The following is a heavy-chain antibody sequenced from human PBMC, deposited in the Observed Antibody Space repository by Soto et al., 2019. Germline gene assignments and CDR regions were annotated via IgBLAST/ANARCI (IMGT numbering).Heavy chain of an antibody. V-gene: IGHV4-30-2*01. Sequence: SSETLALTCAVSGGSISSCGYSWSWIRQPPGKVLEWIGYIYHSGSTYYNPSLKSRVTISVDRSKNQFSLKLSSVTAADTAVYYCARARGIWSGPSPQFDPCGQGPLVIVST. D-gene: IGHD3-3*01. CDR3: ARARGIWSGPSPQFDP. J-gene: IGHJ5*02. CDR2: IYHSGST. CDR1: GGSISSCGYS.